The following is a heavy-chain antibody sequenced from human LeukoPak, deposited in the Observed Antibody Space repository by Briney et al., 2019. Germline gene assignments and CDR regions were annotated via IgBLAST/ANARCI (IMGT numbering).Heavy chain of an antibody. V-gene: IGHV3-23*01. Sequence: GXXLXLSCXASGXTFSSYAXSWVRQAPGKGLEWXSAISGSGGSTYYADSVKGRFTISRDNSKNTLYLQMNSLRAEDTAVYYCAKDLGYFPVAGTDYWGQGTLVTVSS. J-gene: IGHJ4*02. D-gene: IGHD6-19*01. CDR1: GXTFSSYA. CDR2: ISGSGGST. CDR3: AKDLGYFPVAGTDY.